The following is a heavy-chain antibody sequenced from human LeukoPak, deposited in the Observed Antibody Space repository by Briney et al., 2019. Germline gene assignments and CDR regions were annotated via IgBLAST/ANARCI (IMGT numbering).Heavy chain of an antibody. J-gene: IGHJ4*02. CDR1: GFSFNSYG. V-gene: IGHV3-30*18. CDR3: AKRPSDYGDYVSCFDY. Sequence: SGGSLRLSCAASGFSFNSYGMHWVRQAPGKGLEWVGVISDVGRRKDYADSVKGRFTISRDNSKDTLYLQMNGLRAEDTAVYYCAKRPSDYGDYVSCFDYWGQGTLVTVSS. CDR2: ISDVGRRK. D-gene: IGHD4-17*01.